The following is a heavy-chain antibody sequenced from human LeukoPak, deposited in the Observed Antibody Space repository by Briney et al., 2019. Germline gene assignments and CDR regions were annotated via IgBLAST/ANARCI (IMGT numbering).Heavy chain of an antibody. CDR2: IHHTGRT. D-gene: IGHD4-17*01. J-gene: IGHJ4*02. V-gene: IGHV4-4*02. CDR3: ARNGYYSSDY. Sequence: SGTLSLTCVVSGGPITNDNWWNWVRQPPGKGLEWIGEIHHTGRTNYNPSLRSRVTISVDKSKNKFSLKMTSVTAADTAVYYCARNGYYSSDYWGQGTLVTVSS. CDR1: GGPITNDNW.